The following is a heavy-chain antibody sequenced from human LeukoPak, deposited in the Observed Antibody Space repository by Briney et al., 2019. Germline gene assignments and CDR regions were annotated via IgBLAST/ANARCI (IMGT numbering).Heavy chain of an antibody. CDR2: ISSSSSYI. CDR1: GFTFSSYG. J-gene: IGHJ5*02. CDR3: ARGYGDYH. Sequence: AGGSLRLSCAASGFTFSSYGIHWVRQAPGKGLEWVSSISSSSSYIYYADSVKGRFTISRDNAKNSLYLQMNSLRAEDTAVHYCARGYGDYHWGQGTLVTVSS. D-gene: IGHD4-17*01. V-gene: IGHV3-21*01.